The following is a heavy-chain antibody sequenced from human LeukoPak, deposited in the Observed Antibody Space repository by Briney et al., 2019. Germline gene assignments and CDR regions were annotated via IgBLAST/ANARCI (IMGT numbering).Heavy chain of an antibody. CDR3: ATHHREGVTGREYFQH. CDR1: GFNFGSYG. CDR2: ISYDGSNK. J-gene: IGHJ1*01. D-gene: IGHD6-19*01. Sequence: GGSLRLSCAASGFNFGSYGMRWVRQAPGKGLEWVTIISYDGSNKYYADSVKGRFTISRDNSKNTLYLQMSSLRAEDTAVYYCATHHREGVTGREYFQHWGQGTLVTVSS. V-gene: IGHV3-30*03.